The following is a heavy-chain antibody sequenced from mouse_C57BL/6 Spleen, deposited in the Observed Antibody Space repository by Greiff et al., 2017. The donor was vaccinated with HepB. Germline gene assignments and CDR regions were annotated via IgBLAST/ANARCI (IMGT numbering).Heavy chain of an antibody. V-gene: IGHV1-19*01. Sequence: VQLQQSGPVLVKPGASVKMSCKASGYTFTDYYMNWVKQSHGKSLEWIGVINPYNGGTSYNQKFKGKATLTVDKSSSTAYMELNSLTSEDSAVYYCASPFLYYGSSEGYYYAMDYWGQGTSVTVSS. CDR3: ASPFLYYGSSEGYYYAMDY. J-gene: IGHJ4*01. CDR2: INPYNGGT. CDR1: GYTFTDYY. D-gene: IGHD1-1*01.